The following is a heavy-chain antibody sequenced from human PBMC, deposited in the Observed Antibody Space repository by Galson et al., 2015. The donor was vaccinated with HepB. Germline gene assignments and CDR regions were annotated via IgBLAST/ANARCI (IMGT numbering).Heavy chain of an antibody. J-gene: IGHJ4*02. CDR2: ISSGGSYI. Sequence: SLRLSCAASGFTFTGYAMNWVRQPPGRGLEWISSISSGGSYICYADSVKGRFTISRDNARNSLFLQLNSLRAEDTAAYYCTRGFPYYNNELNDYWGQGTLVTVSS. CDR1: GFTFTGYA. CDR3: TRGFPYYNNELNDY. V-gene: IGHV3-21*01. D-gene: IGHD3-22*01.